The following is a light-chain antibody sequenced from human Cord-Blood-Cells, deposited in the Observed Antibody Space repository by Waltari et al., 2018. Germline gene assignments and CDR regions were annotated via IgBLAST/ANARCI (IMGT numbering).Light chain of an antibody. CDR1: LGISSW. CDR2: AAS. Sequence: TQSPATLSLSPGERATLSCRASLGISSWLAWYQQKPGKVPKLLIYAASSLQSGVPSRFSGSGSGTDFTLTISSLQPEDFATYYCQQANSFPITFGQGTRLEIK. CDR3: QQANSFPIT. J-gene: IGKJ5*01. V-gene: IGKV1-12*01.